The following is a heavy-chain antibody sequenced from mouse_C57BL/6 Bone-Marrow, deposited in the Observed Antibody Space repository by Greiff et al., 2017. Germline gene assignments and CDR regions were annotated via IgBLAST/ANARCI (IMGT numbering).Heavy chain of an antibody. CDR1: GFTFSDYG. CDR2: ISNLAYSI. Sequence: EVKVEESGGGLVQPGGSLKLSCAASGFTFSDYGMAWVRQAPRKGPEWVAFISNLAYSIDYADTVTGRFTISRENAKNTLYLEMGSLRSEDTAMYYCARQGDGYDGNYWAMDYWGQGTSVTVSS. D-gene: IGHD2-2*01. V-gene: IGHV5-15*04. J-gene: IGHJ4*01. CDR3: ARQGDGYDGNYWAMDY.